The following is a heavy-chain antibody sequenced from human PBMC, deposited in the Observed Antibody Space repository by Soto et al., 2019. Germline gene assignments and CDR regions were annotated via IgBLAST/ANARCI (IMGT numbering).Heavy chain of an antibody. Sequence: QVQLVQSGPEVKKPGASVKVSCKASGYTFSTYGISWVRQAPGQGLEWMGWISAYTGNTKYAQKFQGGVTMIRETATRTTYMELRSLRSDDTAVYYCAVPPEGTALYYGMDVWGQGTTVTVSS. CDR1: GYTFSTYG. J-gene: IGHJ6*02. V-gene: IGHV1-18*01. CDR3: AVPPEGTALYYGMDV. D-gene: IGHD2-21*02. CDR2: ISAYTGNT.